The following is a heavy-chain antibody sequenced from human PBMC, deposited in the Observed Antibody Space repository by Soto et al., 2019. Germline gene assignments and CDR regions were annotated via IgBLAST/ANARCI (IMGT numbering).Heavy chain of an antibody. V-gene: IGHV4-30-4*01. CDR3: ASYSSSSKYFDY. D-gene: IGHD6-6*01. Sequence: SETLSLTCTVSGGSISSGDDYWSWIRQPPGKGLEWIGYIYYSGSTYYNPSLKSRVTISVDTSKNQFSLKLSSVTAADTAVYYCASYSSSSKYFDYWGQGTLVTVSS. J-gene: IGHJ4*02. CDR1: GGSISSGDDY. CDR2: IYYSGST.